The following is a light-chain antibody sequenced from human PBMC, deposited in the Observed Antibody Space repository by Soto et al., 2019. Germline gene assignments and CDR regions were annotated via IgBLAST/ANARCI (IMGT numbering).Light chain of an antibody. Sequence: EIVLTQSPATLSLSPGERATLSCRASQSVSGYLAWYQQKPGQAPRLLIYDTSNRAAGIPARFSGSGSGTDFTLTISSLEPEDFAVYYCQQRFHFLTFGGGTKVEIK. V-gene: IGKV3-11*01. CDR2: DTS. CDR3: QQRFHFLT. J-gene: IGKJ4*01. CDR1: QSVSGY.